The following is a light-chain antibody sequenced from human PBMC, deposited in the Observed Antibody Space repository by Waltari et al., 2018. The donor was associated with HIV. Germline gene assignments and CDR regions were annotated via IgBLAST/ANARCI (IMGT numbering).Light chain of an antibody. CDR1: KLGDKY. J-gene: IGLJ1*01. CDR2: QDT. CDR3: QAWDSSTAV. V-gene: IGLV3-1*01. Sequence: SYELTQPPSVSVSPGQTASFSCSGNKLGDKYVSWYQQKPGQSPVTVIYQDTRRPSGIPEWCSGSNAGDTATLTISGTQPVDEADYYCQAWDSSTAVFGPGTKVTVL.